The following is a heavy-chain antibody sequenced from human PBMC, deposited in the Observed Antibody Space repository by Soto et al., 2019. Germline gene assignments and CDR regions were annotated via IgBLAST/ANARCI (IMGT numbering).Heavy chain of an antibody. CDR3: AKGPPEGAQPAGFDY. J-gene: IGHJ4*02. CDR2: ISYDGSNK. Sequence: QVQLVESGGGVVQPGRSLRLSCAASGFTFSSYGMHWVRQAPGKGLEWVAVISYDGSNKYYADSVKGRFTISRDNSKNTLYLQMNSLRVEDTALYYCAKGPPEGAQPAGFDYWGQGTLVTVSS. D-gene: IGHD1-26*01. V-gene: IGHV3-30*18. CDR1: GFTFSSYG.